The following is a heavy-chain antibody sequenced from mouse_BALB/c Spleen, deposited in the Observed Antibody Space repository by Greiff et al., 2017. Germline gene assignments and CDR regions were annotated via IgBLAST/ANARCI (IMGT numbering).Heavy chain of an antibody. Sequence: DVKLVESGGGLVQPGGSRKLSCAASGFTFSSFGMHWVRQAPEKGLEWVAYISSGSSTIYYADTVKGRFTISRDNPKNTLFLQMTSLRSEDTAMYYCARWAARAFYAMDYWGQGTSVTVSS. V-gene: IGHV5-17*02. J-gene: IGHJ4*01. CDR2: ISSGSSTI. D-gene: IGHD3-1*01. CDR1: GFTFSSFG. CDR3: ARWAARAFYAMDY.